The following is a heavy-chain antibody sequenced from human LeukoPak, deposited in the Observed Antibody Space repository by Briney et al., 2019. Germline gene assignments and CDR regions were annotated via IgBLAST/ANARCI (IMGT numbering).Heavy chain of an antibody. CDR1: GFTFSNSR. CDR3: ARDEN. Sequence: KPGGALRLSCAASGFTFSNSRLSWVRQAPGKGLEWVANMNQDGSEKYYLDSVKGRFTISRDNAKSSLYLQMNSLRAEDTAVYYCARDENWGQGTQVTVSS. V-gene: IGHV3-7*04. J-gene: IGHJ4*02. CDR2: MNQDGSEK.